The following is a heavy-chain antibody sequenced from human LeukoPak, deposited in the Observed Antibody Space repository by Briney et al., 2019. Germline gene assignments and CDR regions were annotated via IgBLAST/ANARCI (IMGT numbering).Heavy chain of an antibody. V-gene: IGHV3-11*01. J-gene: IGHJ4*02. CDR2: ISSSGSTI. D-gene: IGHD1-14*01. CDR3: ARVRGPLDRFYFDY. Sequence: GGSLRLSCAASGFTFSDYYMSWIRQAPGKGLEWVSYISSSGSTIYYADSVKGRFTISRHNSKNTLYLQMNSLRAEDTAVYYCARVRGPLDRFYFDYWGQGTLVTVSS. CDR1: GFTFSDYY.